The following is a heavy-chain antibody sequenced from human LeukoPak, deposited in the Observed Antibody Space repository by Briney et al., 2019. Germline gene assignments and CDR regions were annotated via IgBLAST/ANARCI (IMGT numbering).Heavy chain of an antibody. CDR3: ARDCPEYYYDSSGYYPLY. Sequence: SVKVSCKASGGTFSSYAISWVRQSPGQGLEWMGRIMPIFGIANYAQKFEGRVTITADKSTSTDYMELSSLRSEDTAVYYCARDCPEYYYDSSGYYPLYWGQGTLVTVSS. CDR2: IMPIFGIA. V-gene: IGHV1-69*04. D-gene: IGHD3-22*01. J-gene: IGHJ4*02. CDR1: GGTFSSYA.